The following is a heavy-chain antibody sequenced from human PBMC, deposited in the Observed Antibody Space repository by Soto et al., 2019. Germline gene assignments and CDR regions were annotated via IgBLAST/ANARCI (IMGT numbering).Heavy chain of an antibody. CDR2: VSRSGDNT. V-gene: IGHV3-23*01. CDR3: AKDFGHYDILAGYPTFGY. CDR1: GFTFSSYA. D-gene: IGHD3-9*01. J-gene: IGHJ4*02. Sequence: GGSLRLSCAASGFTFSSYAMSWVHQAPGEGLEWVSAVSRSGDNTYHADSVKGRFTISRDNSKNTLYLQMNSLRVEDTAVYYCAKDFGHYDILAGYPTFGYWGQGTLVTVSS.